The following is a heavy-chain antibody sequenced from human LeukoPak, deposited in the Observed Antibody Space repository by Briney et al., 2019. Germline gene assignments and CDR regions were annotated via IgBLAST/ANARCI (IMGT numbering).Heavy chain of an antibody. D-gene: IGHD5-18*01. CDR1: GGSISSGGYY. J-gene: IGHJ5*02. CDR2: IYYSGST. Sequence: NPSQTLSLTCTVSGGSISSGGYYWSWIRQHPGKGLEWIGYIYYSGSTYYNPSLKSRVTISVDMSKNQFSLKLSSVTAADTAVYYCARDHSYGLERDGYPWGQGTLVTVSS. V-gene: IGHV4-31*03. CDR3: ARDHSYGLERDGYP.